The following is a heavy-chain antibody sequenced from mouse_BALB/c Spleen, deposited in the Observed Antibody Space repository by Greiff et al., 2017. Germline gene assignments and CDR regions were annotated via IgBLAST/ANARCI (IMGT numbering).Heavy chain of an antibody. D-gene: IGHD1-1*01. Sequence: EVMLVESGGGLVKPGGSLKLSCAASGFTFSSYTMSWVRQTPEKRLEWVATISSGGGNTYYPDSVKGRFTISRDNAKNNLYLQMSSLRSEDTALYYCARYNYGSRGAMDYWGQGTSVTVSS. CDR2: ISSGGGNT. V-gene: IGHV5-9*03. CDR3: ARYNYGSRGAMDY. CDR1: GFTFSSYT. J-gene: IGHJ4*01.